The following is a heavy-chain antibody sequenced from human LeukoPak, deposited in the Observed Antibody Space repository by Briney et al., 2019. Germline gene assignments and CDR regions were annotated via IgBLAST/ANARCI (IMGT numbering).Heavy chain of an antibody. CDR1: GFTFDDYG. CDR2: ISSSSSYI. J-gene: IGHJ3*02. V-gene: IGHV3-21*01. D-gene: IGHD2-15*01. Sequence: GGSLRLSCAASGFTFDDYGMSWVPQAPGKGLEWVSSISSSSSYIYYADSVKGRFTISRDNAKNSLYLQMNSLRAEDTAVYYCARNPRGATLFRAFDIWGQGTMVTVSS. CDR3: ARNPRGATLFRAFDI.